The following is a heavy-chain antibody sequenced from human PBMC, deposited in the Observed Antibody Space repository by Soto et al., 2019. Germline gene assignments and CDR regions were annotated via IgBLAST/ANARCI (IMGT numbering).Heavy chain of an antibody. V-gene: IGHV3-23*01. CDR2: IDGGGGNT. CDR1: GFTFSSYA. J-gene: IGHJ4*02. D-gene: IGHD4-17*01. CDR3: AKDYGDNPFDY. Sequence: PGGSLRLSCAASGFTFSSYAMSWVRQAPGKGLEWVSAIDGGGGNTYYADSVKGRFTISRDNSQNTLYLQMNSLRAEDTAVYYCAKDYGDNPFDYWGQGTLVTVSS.